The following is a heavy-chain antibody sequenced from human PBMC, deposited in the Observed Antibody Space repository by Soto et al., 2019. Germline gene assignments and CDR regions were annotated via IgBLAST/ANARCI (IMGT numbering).Heavy chain of an antibody. Sequence: EVQLVESGGGLVQPGGSLRLSCAASGFTVSNNYMRWVRQAPGKGLEWVSLIYSGGATYYADSVKGRLTISRDNSKNTLYLQMNGLRAEYTAVYYCARDGTYNWVGGQGILVTVSS. J-gene: IGHJ4*02. CDR3: ARDGTYNWV. CDR2: IYSGGAT. V-gene: IGHV3-66*01. D-gene: IGHD1-1*01. CDR1: GFTVSNNY.